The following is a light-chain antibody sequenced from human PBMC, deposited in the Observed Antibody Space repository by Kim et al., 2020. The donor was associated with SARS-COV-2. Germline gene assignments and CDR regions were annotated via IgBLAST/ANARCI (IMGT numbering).Light chain of an antibody. J-gene: IGLJ3*02. CDR3: CSYAGSSSWV. V-gene: IGLV2-11*01. Sequence: QSALTQPRSVSGSPGQSVTISCTGTNRDVGGYNYVSWYQQHPGKAPKLMIYDVSKRPSGVPDRFSGSKSGNTASLTISGLQAEDEADYSCCSYAGSSSWVFGGGTQLTVL. CDR2: DVS. CDR1: NRDVGGYNY.